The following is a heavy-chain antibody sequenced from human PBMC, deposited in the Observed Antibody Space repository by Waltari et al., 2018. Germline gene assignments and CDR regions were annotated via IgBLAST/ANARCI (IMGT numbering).Heavy chain of an antibody. D-gene: IGHD2-15*01. CDR3: ARGGNRYCSGGSCYYFDY. J-gene: IGHJ4*02. V-gene: IGHV4-59*11. CDR1: GGSISSHY. Sequence: QVQLQESGPGLVKPSETLSLTCTVSGGSISSHYWSWIRQPPGKGLEWIGYIYYSGSTNYNPSLKSRVTMSVDTSKNQFSLKLSSVTAADAAVYYCARGGNRYCSGGSCYYFDYWGQGTLVTVSS. CDR2: IYYSGST.